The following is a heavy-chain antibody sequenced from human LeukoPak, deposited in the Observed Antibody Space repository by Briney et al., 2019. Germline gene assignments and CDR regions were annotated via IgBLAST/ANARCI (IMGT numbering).Heavy chain of an antibody. CDR3: ARGSSGSYGSFDY. D-gene: IGHD1-26*01. Sequence: SETLSLTCTVSGYSISSGYYWGWIRQPPGKGLEWIGSIYHSGSTYYNPSLKSRVTILVDTSKNQFSLRLSSVTAADTAVYYCARGSSGSYGSFDYWGQGTLVTVSS. V-gene: IGHV4-38-2*02. J-gene: IGHJ4*02. CDR2: IYHSGST. CDR1: GYSISSGYY.